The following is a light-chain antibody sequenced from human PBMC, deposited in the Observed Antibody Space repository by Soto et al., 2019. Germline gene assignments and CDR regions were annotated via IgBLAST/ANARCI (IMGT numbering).Light chain of an antibody. J-gene: IGLJ1*01. CDR3: CSYAGSYKV. V-gene: IGLV2-11*01. CDR1: SSDVGGYNY. Sequence: QSVLTQPRSVSGSPGQSVTISCTGTSSDVGGYNYVSWYQQHPGKAPKLMIYDVSKRPSGVPDRFSGSKSGNTASLTISGLQAEDDADYYCCSYAGSYKVFGTGTKLTVL. CDR2: DVS.